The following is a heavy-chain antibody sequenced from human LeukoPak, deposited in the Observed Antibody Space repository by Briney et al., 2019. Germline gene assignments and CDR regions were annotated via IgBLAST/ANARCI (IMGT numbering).Heavy chain of an antibody. J-gene: IGHJ4*02. CDR2: IYYSGST. V-gene: IGHV4-59*12. CDR3: ARVDSPRYFDWLPLPFDY. Sequence: NPSETLSLTCTVSGDSINNYYWSWIRQPPGKGLEWIGYIYYSGSTYYNPSLKSRVTISVDTSKNQFSLKLSSVTAADTAVYYCARVDSPRYFDWLPLPFDYWGQGTLVTVSS. CDR1: GDSINNYY. D-gene: IGHD3-9*01.